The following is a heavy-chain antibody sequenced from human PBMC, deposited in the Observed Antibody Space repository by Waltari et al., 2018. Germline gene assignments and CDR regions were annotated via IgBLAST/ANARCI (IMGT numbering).Heavy chain of an antibody. J-gene: IGHJ4*02. Sequence: QVQLVQSGAEVKKPGASVKVSCKASGYTFTGYYMHWVRTAPGQGLEWMGRINPNSGGTNYAQKFQGRVTMTRDTSISTAYMELSRLRSDDTAVYYCARVGIAAAGTPYYFDYWGQGTLVTVSS. CDR3: ARVGIAAAGTPYYFDY. CDR1: GYTFTGYY. CDR2: INPNSGGT. V-gene: IGHV1-2*06. D-gene: IGHD6-13*01.